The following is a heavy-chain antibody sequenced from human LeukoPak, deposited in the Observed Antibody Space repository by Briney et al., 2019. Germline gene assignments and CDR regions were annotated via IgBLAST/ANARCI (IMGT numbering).Heavy chain of an antibody. D-gene: IGHD3-9*01. Sequence: ASVKVSCKASGYTFTGYYMHWVRQAPGQGLEWMGWINPNSGGTNYAQKFQGWVTMTRDTSISTAYMELSRLRSDDTAVYYCATGGVDILTGYSGHAFDIWRQGTMVTVSS. CDR1: GYTFTGYY. CDR3: ATGGVDILTGYSGHAFDI. V-gene: IGHV1-2*04. CDR2: INPNSGGT. J-gene: IGHJ3*02.